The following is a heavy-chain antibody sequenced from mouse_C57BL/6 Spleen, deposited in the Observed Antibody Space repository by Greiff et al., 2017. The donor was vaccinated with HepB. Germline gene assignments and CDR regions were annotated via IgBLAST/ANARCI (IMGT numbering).Heavy chain of an antibody. CDR3: ARGGLRRRNYFDY. V-gene: IGHV1-55*01. J-gene: IGHJ2*01. CDR1: GYTFTSYW. Sequence: QVHVKQPGAELVKPGASVKMSCKASGYTFTSYWITWVKQRPGQGLEWIGDIYPGSGSTNYNEKFKSKATLTVDTSSSTAYMQLSSLTSEDSAVYYCARGGLRRRNYFDYWGQGTTLTVSS. CDR2: IYPGSGST. D-gene: IGHD2-4*01.